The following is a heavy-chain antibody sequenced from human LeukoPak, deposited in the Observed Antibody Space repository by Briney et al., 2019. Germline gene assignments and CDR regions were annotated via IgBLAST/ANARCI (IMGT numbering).Heavy chain of an antibody. D-gene: IGHD4-23*01. CDR1: GGSISSSSYY. CDR3: ARYVVPRGYSFDY. CDR2: IYYSGTT. V-gene: IGHV4-39*01. J-gene: IGHJ4*02. Sequence: SETLSLTCTVSGGSISSSSYYWGWVRQPPGKGPEWIGTIYYSGTTYYHPSLKSRVTVSVDTSKNQFSLRLSSVTAADTAVYFCARYVVPRGYSFDYWGQGTLVTVSS.